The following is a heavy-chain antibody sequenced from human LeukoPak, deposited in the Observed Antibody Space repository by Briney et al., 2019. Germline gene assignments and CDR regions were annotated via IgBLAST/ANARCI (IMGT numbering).Heavy chain of an antibody. CDR3: AKVRVGTAHFDY. D-gene: IGHD2-15*01. V-gene: IGHV3-30*18. J-gene: IGHJ4*02. CDR2: ISHDGSNN. Sequence: GGSLRLSCAASGFTFSNHGMHWVRQAPGKGLEWVVVISHDGSNNNYAGSVKGRFTISRDNSKNTLYLQMNSLRPEDTAVYYCAKVRVGTAHFDYWGQGTLVTVSS. CDR1: GFTFSNHG.